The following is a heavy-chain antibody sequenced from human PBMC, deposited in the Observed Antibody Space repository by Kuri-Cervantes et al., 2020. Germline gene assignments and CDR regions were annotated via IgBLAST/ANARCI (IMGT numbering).Heavy chain of an antibody. CDR3: AKFRAYDSSGYLQRLDS. D-gene: IGHD3-22*01. J-gene: IGHJ4*02. V-gene: IGHV3-30*18. CDR1: GFTFSSYG. CDR2: ISYDESKE. Sequence: GGSLRLSCAASGFTFSSYGMHWVRQAPGKGLEWVAVISYDESKEYYADSVKGRFTISRDNTRNTLYLQMNSLRAEDTAVYYCAKFRAYDSSGYLQRLDSWGQGTLVTVSS.